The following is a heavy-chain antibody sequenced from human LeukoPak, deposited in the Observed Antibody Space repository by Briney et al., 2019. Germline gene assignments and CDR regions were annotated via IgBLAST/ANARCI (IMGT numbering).Heavy chain of an antibody. J-gene: IGHJ5*02. D-gene: IGHD3-3*01. V-gene: IGHV4-59*11. CDR2: IYYSGST. CDR1: GGSISSHY. CDR3: ARGYYDFWSGYLGGDLWFDP. Sequence: KPSETLSLTCTVSGGSISSHYWSWLRQPPGKGLEWIGYIYYSGSTNYNPSLKSRVTISVDTSKNQFSLKLSSVTAADTAVYYCARGYYDFWSGYLGGDLWFDPWGQGTLVTVSS.